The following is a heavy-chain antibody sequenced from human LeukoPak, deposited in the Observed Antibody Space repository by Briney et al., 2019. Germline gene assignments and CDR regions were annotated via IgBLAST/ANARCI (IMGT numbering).Heavy chain of an antibody. V-gene: IGHV3-7*01. CDR2: IKQDGSEK. J-gene: IGHJ4*02. CDR1: GFTFSNYW. Sequence: PGGSLRLSCAASGFTFSNYWMSWVRQAPGKGLEWVANIKQDGSEKYYVDSVKGRFTISRVNDKNSLYLQMNSLRAEDAAVYYCASGRQLGYWGQGTLVTVSS. CDR3: ASGRQLGY. D-gene: IGHD6-13*01.